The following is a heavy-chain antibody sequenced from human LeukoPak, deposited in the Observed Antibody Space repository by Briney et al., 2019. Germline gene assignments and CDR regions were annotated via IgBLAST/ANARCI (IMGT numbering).Heavy chain of an antibody. CDR2: IYYSGST. D-gene: IGHD3-3*01. CDR1: GGSISSYY. J-gene: IGHJ6*02. CDR3: AGSRGITIFGVYYYYYYGMDV. V-gene: IGHV4-59*08. Sequence: SETLSLTCTVSGGSISSYYWSWIRQPPGKGLEWIGYIYYSGSTNYNPSLKSRVTISVDTSKNQFSLKLSSVTAADTAVYYCAGSRGITIFGVYYYYYYGMDVWGQGTTVTVSS.